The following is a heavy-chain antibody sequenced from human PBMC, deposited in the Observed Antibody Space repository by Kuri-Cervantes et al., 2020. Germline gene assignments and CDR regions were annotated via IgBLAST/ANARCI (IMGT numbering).Heavy chain of an antibody. CDR2: FRPYNGDT. Sequence: SVNVSCKASGYTFVSYGFTWVRQAPGQGLEWMGWFRPYNGDTKSAQNFQGRVNMTTDTSTSTAYMELRSLRSDDTAVYYFATSSSGRFDYWGQGTLVTVLL. CDR3: ATSSSGRFDY. V-gene: IGHV1-18*01. D-gene: IGHD6-19*01. CDR1: GYTFVSYG. J-gene: IGHJ4*02.